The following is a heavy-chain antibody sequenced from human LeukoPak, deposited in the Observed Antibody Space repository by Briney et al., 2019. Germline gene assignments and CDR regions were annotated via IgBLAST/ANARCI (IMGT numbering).Heavy chain of an antibody. CDR1: GYTLTELS. CDR3: ARDEAYGGNH. Sequence: ASVKVSCKVSGYTLTELSMHWVRQAPGKGLEWMGGFDPEDGETIYAQKFQGRVTITADESTSTAYMELSSLRSEDTAVYYCARDEAYGGNHWGQGTLVTVSS. CDR2: FDPEDGET. J-gene: IGHJ5*02. V-gene: IGHV1-24*01. D-gene: IGHD4-23*01.